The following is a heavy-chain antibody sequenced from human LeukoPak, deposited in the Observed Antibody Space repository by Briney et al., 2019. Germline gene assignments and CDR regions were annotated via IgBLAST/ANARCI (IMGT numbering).Heavy chain of an antibody. V-gene: IGHV3-30*18. J-gene: IGHJ4*02. Sequence: GRSLRLSCAASGFAFSSYGMHWVRQAPAKGLEWVAIISYDGSNKYYADSVKGRFTISRDNSKNTLYLQMNSLRAEDTAVYYCAKSTTVTQRGYFDYWGQGTLVTVSS. CDR1: GFAFSSYG. CDR2: ISYDGSNK. CDR3: AKSTTVTQRGYFDY. D-gene: IGHD4-17*01.